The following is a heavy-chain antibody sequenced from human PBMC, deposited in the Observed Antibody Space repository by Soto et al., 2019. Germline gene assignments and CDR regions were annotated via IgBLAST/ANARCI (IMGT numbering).Heavy chain of an antibody. J-gene: IGHJ5*02. V-gene: IGHV1-46*03. Sequence: GASVKVSCKAIGYSFTSHYMHWVRQAPGQGLEWMGTIYPGGVNIAYAQKFQGRVTMTKDTSTSTVYMELTSLTSEDTAVHYCARDQSWPDLLWWFDPWG. D-gene: IGHD2-15*01. CDR2: IYPGGVNI. CDR1: GYSFTSHY. CDR3: ARDQSWPDLLWWFDP.